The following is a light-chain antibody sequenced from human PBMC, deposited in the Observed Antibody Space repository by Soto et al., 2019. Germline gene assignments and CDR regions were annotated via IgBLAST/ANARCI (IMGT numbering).Light chain of an antibody. V-gene: IGKV1-33*01. J-gene: IGKJ4*01. CDR1: PDISNY. CDR2: DAS. CDR3: QQYDNLLT. Sequence: DIQRTQSPSSLSASVGVSVSIICQASPDISNYLNWYQQKPGKAPKLLIYDASNLETGVPSRFSENGSGTDFTFPLGSLKPEDIATYDCQQYDNLLTVCGRTTVEIK.